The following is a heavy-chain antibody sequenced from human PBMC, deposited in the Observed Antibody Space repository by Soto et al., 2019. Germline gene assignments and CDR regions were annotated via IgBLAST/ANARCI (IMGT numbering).Heavy chain of an antibody. D-gene: IGHD5-18*01. CDR2: ISDDGSIK. CDR1: GFSFTTYA. J-gene: IGHJ4*02. V-gene: IGHV3-30-3*01. Sequence: PGGSLRLSSAAPGFSFTTYAMHWVRQAPGKGLEWVAVISDDGSIKYYADSVKGRFTISRDNSKNTFYLQMNSLRGDDTALYYCARAIETAMDPCDYWGQGALVTVSS. CDR3: ARAIETAMDPCDY.